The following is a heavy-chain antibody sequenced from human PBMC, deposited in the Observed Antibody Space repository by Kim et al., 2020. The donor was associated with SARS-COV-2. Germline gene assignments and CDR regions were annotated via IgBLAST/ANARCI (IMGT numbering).Heavy chain of an antibody. CDR3: AKNRLGHCTGGSCTSSDN. J-gene: IGHJ4*02. CDR1: GFTFSSYA. Sequence: GGSLRLSCAASGFTFSSYAMTWVRQAPGKGLEWVSGISGSGASTYYADSVKGRFTISRDNSKNTLYLQMNSLRAEDTAVYYCAKNRLGHCTGGSCTSSDNWGQGTLV. CDR2: ISGSGAST. V-gene: IGHV3-23*01. D-gene: IGHD2-15*01.